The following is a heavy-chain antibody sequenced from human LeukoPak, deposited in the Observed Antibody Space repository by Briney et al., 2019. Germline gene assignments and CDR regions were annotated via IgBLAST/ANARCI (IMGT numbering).Heavy chain of an antibody. CDR3: ARDRAYSSSWYGGLDAFDI. J-gene: IGHJ3*02. CDR1: GGSISTYC. CDR2: IYYSGST. V-gene: IGHV4-59*01. Sequence: PSETLSLTCTVSGGSISTYCWTWIRQPPGKGLEWIGHIYYSGSTSYNPSLKSRVTISLDTSKSQFSLILTSVTAADTAVYYCARDRAYSSSWYGGLDAFDIWGQGTMVTVPS. D-gene: IGHD6-13*01.